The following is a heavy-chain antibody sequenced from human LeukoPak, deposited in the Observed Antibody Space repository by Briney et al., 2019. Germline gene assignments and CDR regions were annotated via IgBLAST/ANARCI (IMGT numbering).Heavy chain of an antibody. D-gene: IGHD1-20*01. CDR1: GYSFTSYY. J-gene: IGHJ4*02. CDR2: IHPGDSDT. CDR3: ERHVYNWNYVDY. V-gene: IGHV5-51*01. Sequence: GESLKISCKGSGYSFTSYYIGWVRQMPGKGLEWMGIIHPGDSDTRYSPSFQGQVTISADKSISTAYLQWSSLRASDTAMYYCERHVYNWNYVDYWGQGTLVTVSS.